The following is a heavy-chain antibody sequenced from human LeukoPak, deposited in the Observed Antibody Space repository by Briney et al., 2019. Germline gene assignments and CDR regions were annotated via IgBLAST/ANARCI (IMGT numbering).Heavy chain of an antibody. D-gene: IGHD1-14*01. Sequence: PSETLSLTCTVSGGSVSSGSYYWSWIRQPPGKGLDWIGYIYYSGSTNYNPSLKSRVTISVDTSKNQFSLKLSSVTAADTAVYYCARDGLRLPETQYYYYGMDVWGQGTTVTVSS. J-gene: IGHJ6*02. CDR3: ARDGLRLPETQYYYYGMDV. CDR2: IYYSGST. V-gene: IGHV4-61*01. CDR1: GGSVSSGSYY.